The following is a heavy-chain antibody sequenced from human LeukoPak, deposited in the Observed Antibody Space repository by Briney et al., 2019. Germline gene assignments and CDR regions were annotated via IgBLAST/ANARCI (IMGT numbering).Heavy chain of an antibody. J-gene: IGHJ4*02. CDR3: AKGRPNGQQLAAY. Sequence: PGGSLRLSCAASGLTFSTYVMTWVRQAPGKGLEWVSIITGSGDAIHYAGSVKGRFTISRDNSKNTLYLQMNSLRPEDTAIYYCAKGRPNGQQLAAYWGQGTLVTVSS. CDR1: GLTFSTYV. CDR2: ITGSGDAI. V-gene: IGHV3-23*01. D-gene: IGHD6-13*01.